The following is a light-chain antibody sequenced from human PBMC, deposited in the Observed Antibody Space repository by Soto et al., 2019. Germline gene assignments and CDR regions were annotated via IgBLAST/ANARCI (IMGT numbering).Light chain of an antibody. CDR3: QQSYTTPWT. Sequence: DIQMTQSPPSLSASVGDIVTITCRASQPIINYLNWYQQKSGRAPKLLIYGTSKLHSGVPSRLVGSGSATDFSLTINSLHPEDCATYICQQSYTTPWTFGRGTKVEVK. CDR1: QPIINY. V-gene: IGKV1-39*01. J-gene: IGKJ1*01. CDR2: GTS.